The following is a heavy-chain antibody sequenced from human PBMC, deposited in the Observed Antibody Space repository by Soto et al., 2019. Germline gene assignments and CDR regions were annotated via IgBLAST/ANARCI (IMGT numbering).Heavy chain of an antibody. CDR2: INHSGST. CDR1: GGSFSGYY. CDR3: ARDKITGLFDY. D-gene: IGHD2-8*02. J-gene: IGHJ4*02. Sequence: QVQLQQWGAGLLKPSETLSLTCAVYGGSFSGYYWTWIRQPPGTGLEWIGEINHSGSTNYNPSLKXXVTISVDTSKTQLSLTLTSVTAADTAVYYCARDKITGLFDYWGQGTLVTVSS. V-gene: IGHV4-34*01.